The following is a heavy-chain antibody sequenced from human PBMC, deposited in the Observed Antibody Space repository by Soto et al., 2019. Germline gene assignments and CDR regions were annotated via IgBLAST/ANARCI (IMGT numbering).Heavy chain of an antibody. CDR3: ARERDIVGLDGFDI. CDR1: GYTFTNYG. Sequence: ASVKVSCKASGYTFTNYGIDWVRQAPGQGLEWMGWISGYNGDTKYAQKVQGRVTMTTDTSTTTAYMELRSLRSDDTAVYYCARERDIVGLDGFDIWGQGTMVTV. V-gene: IGHV1-18*04. J-gene: IGHJ3*02. D-gene: IGHD2-15*01. CDR2: ISGYNGDT.